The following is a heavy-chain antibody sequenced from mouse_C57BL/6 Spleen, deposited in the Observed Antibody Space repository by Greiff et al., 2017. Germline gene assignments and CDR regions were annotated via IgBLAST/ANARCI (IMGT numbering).Heavy chain of an antibody. Sequence: EVLLVESGGGLVQPGGSMKLSCVASGFTFSNYWMNWVRQSPEKGLEWVAQIRFKSDNYATHYAVSVKGRFTISRDDSKGSVYLQMNNLRAEAAEIYYGTDSSDEGYWFAYGGQGTLVTVSA. V-gene: IGHV6-3*01. J-gene: IGHJ3*01. CDR1: GFTFSNYW. CDR3: TDSSDEGYWFAY. CDR2: IRFKSDNYAT. D-gene: IGHD2-2*01.